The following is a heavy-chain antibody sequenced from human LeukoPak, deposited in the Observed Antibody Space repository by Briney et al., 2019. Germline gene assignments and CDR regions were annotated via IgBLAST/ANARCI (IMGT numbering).Heavy chain of an antibody. D-gene: IGHD1-26*01. CDR3: SRESGAFSPFGY. J-gene: IGHJ4*02. CDR1: GGAISSTNW. Sequence: ASETLSLTCGVSGGAISSTNWWSWVRPPRGQGLEWIGEISLSGVTNYNPSLKSRVTMSLDRSKNHLSLTLTSVTAADTAVYYCSRESGAFSPFGYWGQGTLVTVSS. V-gene: IGHV4-4*02. CDR2: ISLSGVT.